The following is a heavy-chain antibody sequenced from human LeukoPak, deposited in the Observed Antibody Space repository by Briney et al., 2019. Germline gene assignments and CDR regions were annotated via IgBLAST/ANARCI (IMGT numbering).Heavy chain of an antibody. CDR2: ISHGGTT. J-gene: IGHJ4*02. Sequence: SETLSLTCTVSGGSISSSSHYWGWIRQPPGKGLEWIGEISHGGTTNYNPSLRSRVAMSLDRANNQFSLSLTSVTAADTAVYYCTRESRPFCRFAYWGQGVLVTVSS. CDR3: TRESRPFCRFAY. V-gene: IGHV4-39*07. D-gene: IGHD2-2*01. CDR1: GGSISSSSHY.